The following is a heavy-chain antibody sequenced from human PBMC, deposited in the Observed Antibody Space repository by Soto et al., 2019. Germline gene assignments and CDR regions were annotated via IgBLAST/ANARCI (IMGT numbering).Heavy chain of an antibody. V-gene: IGHV1-18*01. D-gene: IGHD2-2*01. J-gene: IGHJ6*02. Sequence: GASVKASCKASDYTFNNYGINWVRQAPGQGLEWLGWISTYNDYTSYAQKLQGRVTMTTDTSTSTAYMELRSLRSDDTAVYYCARGDQLPLINYNYYGMDVWGQGTTVTVSS. CDR1: DYTFNNYG. CDR3: ARGDQLPLINYNYYGMDV. CDR2: ISTYNDYT.